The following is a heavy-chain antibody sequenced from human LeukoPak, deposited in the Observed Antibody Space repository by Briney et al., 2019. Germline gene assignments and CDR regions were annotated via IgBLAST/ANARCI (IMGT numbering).Heavy chain of an antibody. D-gene: IGHD3-10*01. CDR2: IYSSGNT. CDR3: AREQIKEAPYYASGSYYISHLTDYFDY. V-gene: IGHV4-61*02. Sequence: SETLSLTCTVSGGSISSVSYYWSWIRQPAGRGLEWIGRIYSSGNTKYSPSLKSRVTISLDTSNNQFSLKMSSVTAADTAVYFCAREQIKEAPYYASGSYYISHLTDYFDYWGQGTLVTVSS. CDR1: GGSISSVSYY. J-gene: IGHJ4*02.